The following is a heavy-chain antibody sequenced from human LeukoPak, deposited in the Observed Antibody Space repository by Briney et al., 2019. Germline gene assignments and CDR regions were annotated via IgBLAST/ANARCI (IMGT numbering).Heavy chain of an antibody. J-gene: IGHJ5*02. D-gene: IGHD3-22*01. CDR2: ISAYKGDT. Sequence: ASVKVSCKTSGYTFTNYGIAWVRQAPGQGLEWMGWISAYKGDTKYAQKFQGRVTMSTDTSTTTAYMELSRLTSDDTAMYYCARDRTSGYNWFDPWGQGTLVTVSS. CDR1: GYTFTNYG. CDR3: ARDRTSGYNWFDP. V-gene: IGHV1-18*01.